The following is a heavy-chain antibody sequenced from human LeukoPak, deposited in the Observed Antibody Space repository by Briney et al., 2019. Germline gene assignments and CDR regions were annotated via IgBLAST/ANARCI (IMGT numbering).Heavy chain of an antibody. Sequence: PGGSLRLSCTASGFTFRRYDMHWVRQTPGKGLEWVSAIGTADDTYYAASVAGRFTVSRDDAENSFYLQMNSLSVGDTAVYYCARGDYYDNSGSPDYWGQGTLVTVSS. CDR3: ARGDYYDNSGSPDY. CDR1: GFTFRRYD. V-gene: IGHV3-13*04. J-gene: IGHJ4*02. D-gene: IGHD3-22*01. CDR2: IGTADDT.